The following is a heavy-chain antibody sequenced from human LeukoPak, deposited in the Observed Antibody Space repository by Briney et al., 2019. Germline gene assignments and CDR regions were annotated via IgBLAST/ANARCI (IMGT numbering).Heavy chain of an antibody. Sequence: GGSLRLSCAASGFTFSSYGMHWVRQAPGKGLEWVAVISYDGSNRYYADSVKGRFTISRDNSKNTLYLQMNSLRAEDTAVYYCAKLGGRDFYFDYWGQGTLVTVSS. D-gene: IGHD2-21*02. V-gene: IGHV3-30*18. CDR3: AKLGGRDFYFDY. CDR1: GFTFSSYG. CDR2: ISYDGSNR. J-gene: IGHJ4*02.